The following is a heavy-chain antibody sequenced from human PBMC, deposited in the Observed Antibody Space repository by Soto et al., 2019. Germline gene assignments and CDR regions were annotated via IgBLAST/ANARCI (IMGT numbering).Heavy chain of an antibody. CDR3: AKVTRYYGDESHWFDP. CDR1: GFTFSSYA. D-gene: IGHD4-17*01. CDR2: ISGSGGST. V-gene: IGHV3-23*01. J-gene: IGHJ5*02. Sequence: PGGSLRLSCAASGFTFSSYAMSWVRQAPGKGLEWVSAISGSGGSTYYADSVKGRFTISRDNSKNTLYLQMNSLRAEDTAVYYCAKVTRYYGDESHWFDPWGQGTLVTVSS.